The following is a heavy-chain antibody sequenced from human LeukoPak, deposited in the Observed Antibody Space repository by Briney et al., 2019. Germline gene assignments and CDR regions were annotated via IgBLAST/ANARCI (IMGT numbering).Heavy chain of an antibody. CDR3: ARVGGYGDYVGIDY. CDR2: IYYSGST. Sequence: SETLSLTCTVSGGSISSYYWSWIRQPPGKGLEWIGYIYYSGSTNYNPSLKSRVTISVDTSKNQFSLKLSSVTAADTAVYYCARVGGYGDYVGIDYWGQGTLVTVSS. CDR1: GGSISSYY. J-gene: IGHJ4*02. D-gene: IGHD4-17*01. V-gene: IGHV4-59*01.